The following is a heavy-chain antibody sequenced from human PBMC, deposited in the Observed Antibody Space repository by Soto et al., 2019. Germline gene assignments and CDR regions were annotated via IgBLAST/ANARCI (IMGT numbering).Heavy chain of an antibody. Sequence: TLSLTCAISGDSVSSNSAAWNWIRQSPSRGLEWLGRTYYRSKWYNDYAVSVKSRITINPDTSKNQFSLQLNSVTPEDTAVYYCAREGRRVGATLYYFDYWGQGTLVTVSS. CDR3: AREGRRVGATLYYFDY. V-gene: IGHV6-1*01. J-gene: IGHJ4*02. CDR2: TYYRSKWYN. D-gene: IGHD1-26*01. CDR1: GDSVSSNSAA.